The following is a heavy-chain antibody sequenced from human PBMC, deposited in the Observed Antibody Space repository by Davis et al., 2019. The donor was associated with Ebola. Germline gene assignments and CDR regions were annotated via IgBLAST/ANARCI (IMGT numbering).Heavy chain of an antibody. CDR1: GYSFTSYW. CDR3: ASPCLNCSSTSCYSSCYYYGMDV. Sequence: GESLKISCKGSGYSFTSYWISWVRQMPGKGLEWMGRIDPSDSYTNYSPSFQGHVTISADKSISTAYLQWSSLKASDTAMYYCASPCLNCSSTSCYSSCYYYGMDVWGQGTTVTVSS. V-gene: IGHV5-10-1*01. D-gene: IGHD2-2*01. CDR2: IDPSDSYT. J-gene: IGHJ6*02.